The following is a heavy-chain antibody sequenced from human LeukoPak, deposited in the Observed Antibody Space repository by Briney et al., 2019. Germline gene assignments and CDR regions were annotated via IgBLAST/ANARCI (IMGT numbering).Heavy chain of an antibody. CDR3: ARHEYSGSYYGLSWFDP. D-gene: IGHD1-26*01. CDR1: GGSISSGSYY. J-gene: IGHJ5*02. V-gene: IGHV4-61*02. Sequence: PSQTLSLTCTVSGGSISSGSYYWSWIRQPAGKGLEWIGRIYTSGSTNYNPSLKSRVTISVDTSKNQFSLKLSSVTAADTAVYYCARHEYSGSYYGLSWFDPWGQGTLVTVSS. CDR2: IYTSGST.